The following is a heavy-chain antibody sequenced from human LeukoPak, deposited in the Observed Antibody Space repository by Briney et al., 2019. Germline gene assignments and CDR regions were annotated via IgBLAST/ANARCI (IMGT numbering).Heavy chain of an antibody. J-gene: IGHJ4*02. D-gene: IGHD3-22*01. CDR3: AREEGDYYDSSGYYYPFDY. CDR2: INWNGGST. CDR1: GFTFDDYG. V-gene: IGHV3-20*04. Sequence: GGSLRLSCAASGFTFDDYGTSWVRQAPGKGLEWVSGINWNGGSTGYADSVKGRFTISRDNAKNSLYLQMNSLRAEDTALYYCAREEGDYYDSSGYYYPFDYWGQGTLVTVSS.